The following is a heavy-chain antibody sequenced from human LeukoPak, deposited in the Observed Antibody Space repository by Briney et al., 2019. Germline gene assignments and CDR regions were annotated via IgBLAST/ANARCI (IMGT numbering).Heavy chain of an antibody. CDR1: GFTFSRHD. V-gene: IGHV3-9*01. Sequence: AGGSLRLSCVASGFTFSRHDMHWVRQAPGKGLEWVSGISWNSGSIGYADSVKGRFTISRDNAKNSLYLQMNSLRAEDTALYYCAKVCGPRYSSGWCGHYGMDVWGQGTTVTVSS. D-gene: IGHD6-19*01. CDR3: AKVCGPRYSSGWCGHYGMDV. J-gene: IGHJ6*02. CDR2: ISWNSGSI.